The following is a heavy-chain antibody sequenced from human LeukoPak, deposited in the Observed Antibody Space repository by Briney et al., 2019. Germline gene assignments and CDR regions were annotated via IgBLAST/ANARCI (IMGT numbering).Heavy chain of an antibody. CDR1: GGSINNFY. V-gene: IGHV4-4*07. Sequence: SETLSLTCSVSGGSINNFYWTWIRQPAGKGLEWIGRIYANGDTNYNPSLKSRVTLSVDTSKNQFSLKLNSVTAADTALYFCAKESRVRGVSIRESHYHYYYGMDVWGQGALVTVSS. CDR3: AKESRVRGVSIRESHYHYYYGMDV. D-gene: IGHD3-10*01. J-gene: IGHJ6*02. CDR2: IYANGDT.